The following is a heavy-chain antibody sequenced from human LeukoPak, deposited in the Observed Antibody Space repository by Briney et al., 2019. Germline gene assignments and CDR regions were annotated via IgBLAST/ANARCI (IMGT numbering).Heavy chain of an antibody. CDR2: IYHSGST. D-gene: IGHD2-8*01. J-gene: IGHJ4*02. CDR1: GYSISSGYY. Sequence: SETLSLTCAVSGYSISSGYYWGWIRQPPGKGLEWIGSIYHSGSTYYNPSLKSRVTISVDTSKNQFSLKLSSVTAADTAVYYCASLICTNGVCYQVEGTFDYWGQGTLVTVSS. CDR3: ASLICTNGVCYQVEGTFDY. V-gene: IGHV4-38-2*01.